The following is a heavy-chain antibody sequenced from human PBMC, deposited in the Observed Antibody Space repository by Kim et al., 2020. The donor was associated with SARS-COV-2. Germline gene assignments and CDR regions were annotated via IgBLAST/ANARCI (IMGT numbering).Heavy chain of an antibody. CDR2: ISGSGGST. V-gene: IGHV3-23*01. D-gene: IGHD5-18*01. CDR1: GFTFSSYA. CDR3: AKDPRGYSYGYGDRFDP. Sequence: GGSLRLSCAASGFTFSSYAMSWVRQAPGKGLEWVSAISGSGGSTYYADSVKGRFTISRDNSKNTLYLQMNSLRAEDTAVYYCAKDPRGYSYGYGDRFDPWGQGTLVTVSS. J-gene: IGHJ5*02.